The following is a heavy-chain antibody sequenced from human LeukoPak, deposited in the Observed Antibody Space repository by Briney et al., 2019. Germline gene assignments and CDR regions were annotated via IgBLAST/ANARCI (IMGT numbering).Heavy chain of an antibody. CDR2: ISSSSSYI. CDR3: ARGITMIVGRAFDI. J-gene: IGHJ3*02. V-gene: IGHV3-21*01. D-gene: IGHD3-22*01. CDR1: GFTFSSYS. Sequence: GGYLRLSCAASGFTFSSYSMNWVRQAPGKGLEWVSSISSSSSYIYYADSVKGRFTISRDNAKNSLYLQMNSLRAEDTAVYYCARGITMIVGRAFDIWGQETMVTVSS.